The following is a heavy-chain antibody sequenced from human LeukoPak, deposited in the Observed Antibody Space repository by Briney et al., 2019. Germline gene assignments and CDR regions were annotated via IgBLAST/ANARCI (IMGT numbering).Heavy chain of an antibody. V-gene: IGHV3-23*01. CDR1: GFIFNNYA. Sequence: HPGGSLTLSCAAYGFIFNNYAMYWVRQAPGKGLEWVSGIFGSGGSAYCADSVKGRFTISRDNSKNTVYLQMSSLRAEDTAVYYCAKTTTGYSSGRYPGWPADYWGQGSLVTVSS. CDR2: IFGSGGSA. D-gene: IGHD6-19*01. CDR3: AKTTTGYSSGRYPGWPADY. J-gene: IGHJ4*02.